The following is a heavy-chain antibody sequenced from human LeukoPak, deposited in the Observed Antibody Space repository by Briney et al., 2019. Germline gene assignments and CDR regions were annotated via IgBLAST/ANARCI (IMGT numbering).Heavy chain of an antibody. CDR2: ISYSGST. V-gene: IGHV4-61*01. D-gene: IGHD4-17*01. Sequence: SETLSLTCTAPGGSLTSGSYYWSWIRQPPGKGLEWIGYISYSGSTNHNPSLKSRVTISLDTSKNQFFLKLSSVTAADTAVYYCARAVYGDYGGYYSYMDVWGKGTTVTVSS. J-gene: IGHJ6*03. CDR1: GGSLTSGSYY. CDR3: ARAVYGDYGGYYSYMDV.